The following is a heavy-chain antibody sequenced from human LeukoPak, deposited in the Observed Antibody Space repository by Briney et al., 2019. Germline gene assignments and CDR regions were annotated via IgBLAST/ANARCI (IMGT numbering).Heavy chain of an antibody. V-gene: IGHV3-23*01. Sequence: GASLRLSCAASGFTFSSYAVSWVRQAPGKGLEWVSAISGSGGSTYYADSVKGRFTISRDNSKNTLYLQMNSLRAEDTAVYYCAKDQSTILGYYYGMDVWGQGTTVTVSS. CDR1: GFTFSSYA. CDR3: AKDQSTILGYYYGMDV. D-gene: IGHD3-3*01. CDR2: ISGSGGST. J-gene: IGHJ6*02.